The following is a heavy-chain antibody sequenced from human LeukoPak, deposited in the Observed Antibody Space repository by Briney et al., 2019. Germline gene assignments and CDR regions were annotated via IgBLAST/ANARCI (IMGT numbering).Heavy chain of an antibody. D-gene: IGHD5-12*01. J-gene: IGHJ4*02. CDR1: GFTFSSYS. Sequence: GGSLRLSCAASGFTFSSYSMNWVRQAPGKGLEWVSSISSSSSYIYYADSVKGRFTISRDNAKNSLYLQMNSLRAEDTAVYYCARVQSPGYGGYDPGDYWGQGTLVTVSS. CDR3: ARVQSPGYGGYDPGDY. V-gene: IGHV3-21*01. CDR2: ISSSSSYI.